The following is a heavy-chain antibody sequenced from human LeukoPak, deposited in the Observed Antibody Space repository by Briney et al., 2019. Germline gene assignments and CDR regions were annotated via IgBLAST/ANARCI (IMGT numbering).Heavy chain of an antibody. CDR1: GYTFTSYG. V-gene: IGHV1-18*01. CDR2: ISAYNGNT. J-gene: IGHJ4*02. D-gene: IGHD3-10*01. CDR3: ARDRVGYYGSGSYDY. Sequence: ASVKVPCKASGYTFTSYGISWVRQAPGQGLEWMGWISAYNGNTNYAQKLQGRVTMTTDTSTSTAYMELRSLRSDDTAVYYCARDRVGYYGSGSYDYWGQGTLVTVSS.